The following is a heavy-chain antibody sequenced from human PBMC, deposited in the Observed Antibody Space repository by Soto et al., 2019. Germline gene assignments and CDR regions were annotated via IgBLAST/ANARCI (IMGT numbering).Heavy chain of an antibody. CDR2: IYHSGST. Sequence: QLQLQESGSGLVKPSQTLSLTCAVSGGSISSGGYSWSWIRQPPGKGLEWIGYIYHSGSTYYNPSLKRRATISIDRTKNQFSLKLSSVTAADTAVYYCASQKNRGYSGYDLDYWGQGTLVTVSS. CDR3: ASQKNRGYSGYDLDY. V-gene: IGHV4-30-2*01. J-gene: IGHJ4*02. CDR1: GGSISSGGYS. D-gene: IGHD5-12*01.